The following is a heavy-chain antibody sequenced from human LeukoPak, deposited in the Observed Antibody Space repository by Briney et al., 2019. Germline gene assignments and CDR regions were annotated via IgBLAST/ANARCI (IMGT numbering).Heavy chain of an antibody. V-gene: IGHV3-48*01. D-gene: IGHD6-13*01. J-gene: IGHJ4*02. CDR1: GFTFSSYS. CDR3: ARDLGSSWYLY. Sequence: PGGSLRLSCAASGFTFSSYSMNWVRQAPGKGLEWVSYISSSSSTIYYADSVKGRFTISRDNAKNSLYLQMNSLRAEGTAVYYCARDLGSSWYLYWGQGTLVTVSS. CDR2: ISSSSSTI.